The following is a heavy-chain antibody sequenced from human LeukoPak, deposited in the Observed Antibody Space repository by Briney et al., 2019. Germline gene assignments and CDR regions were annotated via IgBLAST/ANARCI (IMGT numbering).Heavy chain of an antibody. D-gene: IGHD3-22*01. Sequence: ASVKVSCKASGYTFTGYYMHWVRQAPGQGLEWMGWINPNSGGTNYAQKFQGRVTMTRDTSISTAYMELSRLRSDDTAVYYCARLTGYMIEDYFDYWGQGTLVTVSS. CDR1: GYTFTGYY. CDR3: ARLTGYMIEDYFDY. V-gene: IGHV1-2*02. J-gene: IGHJ4*02. CDR2: INPNSGGT.